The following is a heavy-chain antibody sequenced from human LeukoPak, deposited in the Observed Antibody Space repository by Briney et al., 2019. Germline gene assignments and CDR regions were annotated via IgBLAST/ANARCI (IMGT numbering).Heavy chain of an antibody. Sequence: GESLKISCKGSGYSFTSYWIGWVRQMPGKGPEWMGIIYPGDSDTRYSPSFQGQVTISADKSISTAYLQWSSLKASDTAMYYCARSLAVAGLAFDYWGQGTLVTVSS. CDR3: ARSLAVAGLAFDY. D-gene: IGHD6-19*01. V-gene: IGHV5-51*01. J-gene: IGHJ4*02. CDR1: GYSFTSYW. CDR2: IYPGDSDT.